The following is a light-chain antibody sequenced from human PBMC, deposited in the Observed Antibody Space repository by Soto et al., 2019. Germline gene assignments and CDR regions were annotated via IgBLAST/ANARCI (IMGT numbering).Light chain of an antibody. V-gene: IGLV1-40*01. CDR1: SSNIGAGYD. CDR3: QSYDSTLSGSYV. CDR2: GNS. J-gene: IGLJ1*01. Sequence: QAVVTQPPSVSGAPGQRVTISCTGSSSNIGAGYDEHWYQQLPGTAPKLLIYGNSNRPSGVPDRFSGSKSGTSASLAITGLQAEDEADYYCQSYDSTLSGSYVFGTGTKLTVL.